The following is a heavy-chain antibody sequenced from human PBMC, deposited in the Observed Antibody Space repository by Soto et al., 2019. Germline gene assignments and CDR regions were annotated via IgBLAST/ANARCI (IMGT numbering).Heavy chain of an antibody. CDR1: GFTVSSNY. V-gene: IGHV3-66*01. Sequence: EVQLVESGGGLVQPGGSLRLSCAASGFTVSSNYMSWVRQAPGKGLEWVSVIYSGGSTYYADSVKGRFTISRDNSKNTLYLQMNSLRAEDTAVYYCARALLWFGELLGFDYWGQGTLVTVSS. CDR3: ARALLWFGELLGFDY. D-gene: IGHD3-10*01. J-gene: IGHJ4*02. CDR2: IYSGGST.